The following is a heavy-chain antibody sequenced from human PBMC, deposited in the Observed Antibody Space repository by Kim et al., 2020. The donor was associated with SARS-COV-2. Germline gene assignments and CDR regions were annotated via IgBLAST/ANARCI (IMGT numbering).Heavy chain of an antibody. CDR2: ISSSSSYI. D-gene: IGHD2-15*01. Sequence: GGSLRLSCAASGFTFSSYSMNWVRQAPGKGLEWVSSISSSSSYIYYADSVKGRFTISRDNAKNSLYLQMNSLRAEDTAVYYCARDPSSGYCSGGSCYGLYWGQGTLVTVSS. J-gene: IGHJ4*02. CDR1: GFTFSSYS. V-gene: IGHV3-21*01. CDR3: ARDPSSGYCSGGSCYGLY.